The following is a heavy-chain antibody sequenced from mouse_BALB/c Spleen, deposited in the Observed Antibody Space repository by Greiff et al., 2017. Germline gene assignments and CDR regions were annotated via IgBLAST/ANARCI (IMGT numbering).Heavy chain of an antibody. CDR2: IDPENGDT. CDR1: GFNIKDYY. D-gene: IGHD1-1*01. J-gene: IGHJ2*01. CDR3: NVYYYGSSYS. V-gene: IGHV14-4*02. Sequence: VQLQQSGAELVRSGASVKLSCTASGFNIKDYYMHWVKQRPEQGLEWIGWIDPENGDTEYAPKFQGKATMTADTSSNTAYLQLSSLTSEDTAVYYCNVYYYGSSYSWGQGTTLTVSS.